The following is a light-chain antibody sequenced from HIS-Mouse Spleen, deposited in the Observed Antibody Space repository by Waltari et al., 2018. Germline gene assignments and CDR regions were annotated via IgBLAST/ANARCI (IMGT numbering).Light chain of an antibody. Sequence: DIVMTQSPDSLAVSLGERATINCKSSQSVLYSSNNENYLAWYQQKPGQPPKLLIYWASPRESGVPDRFSGSGSGTDFTLTISSLQAEDVAVYYCQQYYSTPYTFGQGTKLEIK. CDR3: QQYYSTPYT. V-gene: IGKV4-1*01. J-gene: IGKJ2*01. CDR1: QSVLYSSNNENY. CDR2: WAS.